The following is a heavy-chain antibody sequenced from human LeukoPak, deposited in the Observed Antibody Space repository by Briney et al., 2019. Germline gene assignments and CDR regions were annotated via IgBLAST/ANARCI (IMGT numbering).Heavy chain of an antibody. D-gene: IGHD3-22*01. CDR3: AKTGDTSGYRSIDY. V-gene: IGHV3-7*01. CDR1: GFTFSNYY. Sequence: QSGGSLRLSCVASGFTFSNYYMSWVRQAPGKGLEWVANLKKDETEKHYVDSVKGRFTISRDNAKNSLFLQMTSLRAEDTAIYYCAKTGDTSGYRSIDYWGQGTLVTVSS. J-gene: IGHJ4*02. CDR2: LKKDETEK.